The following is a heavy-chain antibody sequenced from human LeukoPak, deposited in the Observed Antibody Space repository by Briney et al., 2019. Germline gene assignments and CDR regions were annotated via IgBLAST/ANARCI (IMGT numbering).Heavy chain of an antibody. Sequence: GRSLRLSCAASGFTFSSYGMHWVRQAPGKGLEWVAVISYDGSNKYYADSVKGRFTISRDNAKNSLYLQMNSLRAEDTAVYYCANYGDYPHDAFDIWGQGTMVTVSS. CDR1: GFTFSSYG. D-gene: IGHD4-17*01. CDR2: ISYDGSNK. J-gene: IGHJ3*02. V-gene: IGHV3-30*18. CDR3: ANYGDYPHDAFDI.